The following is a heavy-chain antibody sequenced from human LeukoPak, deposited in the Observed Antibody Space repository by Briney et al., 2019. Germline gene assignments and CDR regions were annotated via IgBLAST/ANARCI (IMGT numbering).Heavy chain of an antibody. CDR2: ISGYNGKT. Sequence: ASVKVSCKASGYTFTTYGISWVRQAPGQGLEWMGWISGYNGKTNYAEKLRGRVTMTTDTSTSTAYMELRSLRSDDTAVYYCARVGYGDTDYFDYWGQGTLVTVSS. CDR1: GYTFTTYG. V-gene: IGHV1-18*01. J-gene: IGHJ4*02. D-gene: IGHD4-17*01. CDR3: ARVGYGDTDYFDY.